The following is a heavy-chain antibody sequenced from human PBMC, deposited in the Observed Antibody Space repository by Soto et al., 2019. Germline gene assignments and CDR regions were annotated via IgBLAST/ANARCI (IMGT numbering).Heavy chain of an antibody. D-gene: IGHD1-20*01. CDR1: GSTFSSYG. V-gene: IGHV3-30*18. Sequence: PGGSLRLSCAASGSTFSSYGMHWVRQAPGKGLEWVAVISYDGSNKYYADSVKGRFTISRDNSKNTLYLQMNSLRAEDTAVYYCAKIGRITGTTTGFDPWGQGTLVTVSS. J-gene: IGHJ5*02. CDR3: AKIGRITGTTTGFDP. CDR2: ISYDGSNK.